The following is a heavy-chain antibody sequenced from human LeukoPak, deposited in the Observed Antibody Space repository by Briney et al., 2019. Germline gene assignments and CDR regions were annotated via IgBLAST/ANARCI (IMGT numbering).Heavy chain of an antibody. V-gene: IGHV1-2*02. Sequence: ASVKVSCKASGYIFIGYYIHWVRQAPGQGLEWMGWINPRSGGTKCAQRFQGRVTMTRDTSINTAYVDLSSLISDDTAVYYCARADWFVGTTQYFDYWGQGTLVTVTS. D-gene: IGHD1-14*01. CDR2: INPRSGGT. CDR1: GYIFIGYY. J-gene: IGHJ4*02. CDR3: ARADWFVGTTQYFDY.